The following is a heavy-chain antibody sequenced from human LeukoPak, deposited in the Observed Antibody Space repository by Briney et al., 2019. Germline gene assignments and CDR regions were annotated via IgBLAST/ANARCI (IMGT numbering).Heavy chain of an antibody. D-gene: IGHD3-3*01. Sequence: ASVKVSCKASGGTFSSYAISRVRQAPGQGLEWMGGIIPIFGTANYAQKFQGRVTITADESTSTAYMELSSLRSEDTAVYYCARAVLRFSSWFDPWGQGTLVTVSS. CDR3: ARAVLRFSSWFDP. CDR1: GGTFSSYA. CDR2: IIPIFGTA. J-gene: IGHJ5*02. V-gene: IGHV1-69*13.